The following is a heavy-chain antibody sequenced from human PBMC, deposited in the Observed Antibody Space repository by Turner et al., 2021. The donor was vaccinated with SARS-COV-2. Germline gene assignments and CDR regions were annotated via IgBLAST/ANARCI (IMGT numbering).Heavy chain of an antibody. CDR2: INAGNGNT. V-gene: IGHV1-3*01. D-gene: IGHD4-17*01. J-gene: IGHJ6*02. Sequence: QVQLVQSGAAVKKPGASVKVSCKASGSTFTSYAMHWVRQAPGQRLEWMGRINAGNGNTKYSQKFQGRVTITRDTSASTAYMELSSLRSEDTAVYYCARWNDYGGNGYYYYGMDVWGQGTTVTVSS. CDR1: GSTFTSYA. CDR3: ARWNDYGGNGYYYYGMDV.